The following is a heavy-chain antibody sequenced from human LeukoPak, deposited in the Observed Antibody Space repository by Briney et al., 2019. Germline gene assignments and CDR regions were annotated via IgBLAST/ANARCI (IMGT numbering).Heavy chain of an antibody. CDR2: IKPDGSDH. J-gene: IGHJ4*02. CDR3: ATSAAGLNY. V-gene: IGHV3-7*01. Sequence: GGSLRLACAASGFTVTSYWMGWVRQARGEGLEWVANIKPDGSDHYYVDSVKGRFTISRDNAKNSLYLLMNSLRTEDTAVYYCATSAAGLNYWGQGTLVTVSS. CDR1: GFTVTSYW. D-gene: IGHD6-13*01.